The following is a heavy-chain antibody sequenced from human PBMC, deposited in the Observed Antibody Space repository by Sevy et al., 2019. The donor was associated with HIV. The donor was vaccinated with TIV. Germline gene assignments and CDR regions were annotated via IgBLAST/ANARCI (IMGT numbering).Heavy chain of an antibody. CDR1: GYTFTTYN. D-gene: IGHD2-8*01. Sequence: ASVKVSCKASGYTFTTYNIVWVRQAPGQGLEWLAWISPYNGNKNYAQRVQGRLTMTTDTFTDTAFLELRSLEFDYTATYYCARGSTSWYDYWGQGTLVTVSS. V-gene: IGHV1-18*01. J-gene: IGHJ4*02. CDR3: ARGSTSWYDY. CDR2: ISPYNGNK.